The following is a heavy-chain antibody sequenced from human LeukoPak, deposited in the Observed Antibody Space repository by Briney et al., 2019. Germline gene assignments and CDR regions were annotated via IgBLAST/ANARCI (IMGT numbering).Heavy chain of an antibody. CDR1: GFTFSSYS. V-gene: IGHV3-48*01. Sequence: PGGSLRLSCAASGFTFSSYSMNWVRQAPGKGLEWVSYISSSSSTIYYADSAKGRFTISRDNAKNSLYLQMNSLRAEDTAVYYCAREGPGDYVWGSSYFDYWGQGTLVTVSS. D-gene: IGHD3-16*01. CDR2: ISSSSSTI. J-gene: IGHJ4*02. CDR3: AREGPGDYVWGSSYFDY.